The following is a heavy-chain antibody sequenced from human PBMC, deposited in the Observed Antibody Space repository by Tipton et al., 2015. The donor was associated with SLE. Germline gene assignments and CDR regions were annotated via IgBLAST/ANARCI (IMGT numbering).Heavy chain of an antibody. CDR3: ARDPDYDFWSALDY. V-gene: IGHV3-53*04. Sequence: SLRLSCVASGITFSSYWMHWVRQAPGKGLEWVSVIYSGGRTYYADSVKGRFTISRHSSENTLYVEMNSLRAEDTAVYYCARDPDYDFWSALDYWGQGTLVTVSS. CDR1: GITFSSYW. J-gene: IGHJ4*02. CDR2: IYSGGRT. D-gene: IGHD3-3*01.